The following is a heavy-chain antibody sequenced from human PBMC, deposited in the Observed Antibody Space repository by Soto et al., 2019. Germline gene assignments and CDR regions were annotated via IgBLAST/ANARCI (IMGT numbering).Heavy chain of an antibody. Sequence: GGSLRLSCAASGFIFSSYTMHWVRQAPGKGLEWVALISYDGSKKYYADSVKGRFTISRDNSKNTLFLHMNSLRVEDTAVYFCAKDSNNAFWSGYYTGIDYWGQGTLVTVSS. CDR3: AKDSNNAFWSGYYTGIDY. CDR1: GFIFSSYT. D-gene: IGHD3-3*01. CDR2: ISYDGSKK. V-gene: IGHV3-30-3*01. J-gene: IGHJ4*02.